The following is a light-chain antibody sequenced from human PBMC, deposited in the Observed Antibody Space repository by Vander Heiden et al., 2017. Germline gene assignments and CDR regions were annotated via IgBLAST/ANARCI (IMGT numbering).Light chain of an antibody. V-gene: IGKV1-6*01. CDR3: LQDYNYPRT. J-gene: IGKJ1*01. Sequence: AIQITHSPSSLSASVGDRVTITCRASQGIRNDLGWYQQKPGKAPKLLIYAASSLQSGVPSRFSGSGSGTDFTLTISSLQPEDFATYYCLQDYNYPRTFGQGTKVEIK. CDR1: QGIRND. CDR2: AAS.